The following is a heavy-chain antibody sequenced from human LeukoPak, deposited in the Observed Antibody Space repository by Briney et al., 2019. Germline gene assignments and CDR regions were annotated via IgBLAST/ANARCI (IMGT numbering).Heavy chain of an antibody. J-gene: IGHJ4*02. CDR3: ASAQWLVGGALDY. Sequence: GGSLRLSCAAAGFTFSSYGMHWVRQAPGKGLEWVAVIWYDGSNKYYADSVKGRFTISRDNSKNTLYLQMNSLRAEGTAVYYCASAQWLVGGALDYWGQGTLVTVSS. CDR1: GFTFSSYG. D-gene: IGHD6-19*01. CDR2: IWYDGSNK. V-gene: IGHV3-33*08.